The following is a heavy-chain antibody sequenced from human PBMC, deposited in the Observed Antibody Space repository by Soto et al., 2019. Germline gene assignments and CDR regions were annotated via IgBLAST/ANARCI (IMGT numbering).Heavy chain of an antibody. CDR1: GVSISSDNW. CDR2: IHHSGST. J-gene: IGHJ4*02. V-gene: IGHV4-4*02. CDR3: ARDQGSHPGD. D-gene: IGHD6-13*01. Sequence: QVQLQESGPGLVRPSGTVSLTCAVSGVSISSDNWWSWVRQPPGKALEWIGEIHHSGSTNYNPSLKSRVTMSFVPSKALFSLTLNSVTAADTAFYYRARDQGSHPGDWGQGTLVSVSS.